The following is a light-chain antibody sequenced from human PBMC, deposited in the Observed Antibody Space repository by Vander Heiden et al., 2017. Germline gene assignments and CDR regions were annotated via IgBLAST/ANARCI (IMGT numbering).Light chain of an antibody. CDR2: GAS. J-gene: IGKJ5*01. CDR1: QSLSSGN. CDR3: QQDGSATIT. V-gene: IGKV3D-20*01. Sequence: EVMLTQSPATLSLSPGEKATLSCGASQSLSSGNLAWYQQKPGRAPRLLIYGASSRATGVPDRFSGSGSGTDFTLTISRLEPEDVAVYFCQQDGSATITFGQGTQLEIK.